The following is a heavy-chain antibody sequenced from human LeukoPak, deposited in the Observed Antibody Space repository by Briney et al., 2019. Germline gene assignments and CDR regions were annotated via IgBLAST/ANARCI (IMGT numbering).Heavy chain of an antibody. CDR3: ARDYGDYDRYFQH. J-gene: IGHJ1*01. CDR1: GFTFSNYG. CDR2: ISSSSSYI. V-gene: IGHV3-21*01. D-gene: IGHD4-17*01. Sequence: GGSLRLSRAASGFTFSNYGVHWVRQAPGKGLEWVSSISSSSSYIYYADSVKGRFTISRDNAKNSLYLQMNSLRAEDTAVYYCARDYGDYDRYFQHWGQGTLVTVSS.